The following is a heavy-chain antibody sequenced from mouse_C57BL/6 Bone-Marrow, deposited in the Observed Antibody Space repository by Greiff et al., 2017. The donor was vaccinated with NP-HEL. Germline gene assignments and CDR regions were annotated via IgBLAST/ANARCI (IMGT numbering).Heavy chain of an antibody. CDR2: ISSGGDYI. CDR1: GFTFSSYA. CDR3: TRERGSCLAY. V-gene: IGHV5-9-1*02. Sequence: EVKLMESGEGLVKPGGSLKLSCAASGFTFSSYAMSWVRQTPEKRLEWVAYISSGGDYIYYADTVKGRFTISRDNARNTLYLQMSSLKSEDTAMYYCTRERGSCLAYWGQGTLVTVSA. J-gene: IGHJ3*01.